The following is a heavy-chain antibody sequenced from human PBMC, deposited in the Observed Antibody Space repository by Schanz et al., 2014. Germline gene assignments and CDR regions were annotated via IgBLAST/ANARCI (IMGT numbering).Heavy chain of an antibody. CDR1: GFTFENYA. Sequence: EMQLLESGGGLIQPGGSLRLSCAASGFTFENYALTWVRQVPGKGLEWVSYVSRSTPDIYYADSVKGRFTISRDNAKNSLYLQMNSLRAEDTAVYYCARAGYDADNWFDPWGQGTLVTVSS. V-gene: IGHV3-48*01. J-gene: IGHJ5*02. CDR3: ARAGYDADNWFDP. CDR2: VSRSTPDI. D-gene: IGHD2-2*01.